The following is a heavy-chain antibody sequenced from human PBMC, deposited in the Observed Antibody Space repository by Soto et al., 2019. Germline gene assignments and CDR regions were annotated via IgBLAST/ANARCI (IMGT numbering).Heavy chain of an antibody. CDR1: GYTLRTHG. Sequence: QVELEQSGAEVKEPGASVKVSCKASGYTLRTHGISWVRQAPGQGLEWMGWISAYNGFTRYAQNFQGRVTLTTDTSTNTAYMELRSLRSDDTAVYYCARVTQGTVTSDYWGRGTLVTVSS. CDR3: ARVTQGTVTSDY. J-gene: IGHJ4*02. CDR2: ISAYNGFT. D-gene: IGHD4-17*01. V-gene: IGHV1-18*01.